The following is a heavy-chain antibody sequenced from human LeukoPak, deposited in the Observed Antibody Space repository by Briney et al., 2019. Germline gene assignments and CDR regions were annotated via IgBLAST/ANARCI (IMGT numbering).Heavy chain of an antibody. CDR3: AKSGSSWPFDYYYYMDV. Sequence: PGGSLRLSCAASGFTFSSYGMHWVRQAPGKGLEWVAFIRYDGSNKYYADSVKGRFTISRDNSKNTLYLQMNSLRAEDTAVYYCAKSGSSWPFDYYYYMDVWGKGTTVTVSS. D-gene: IGHD6-13*01. J-gene: IGHJ6*03. CDR2: IRYDGSNK. CDR1: GFTFSSYG. V-gene: IGHV3-30*02.